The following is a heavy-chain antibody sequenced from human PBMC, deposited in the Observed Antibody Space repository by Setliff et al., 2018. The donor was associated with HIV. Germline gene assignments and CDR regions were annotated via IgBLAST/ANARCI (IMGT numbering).Heavy chain of an antibody. D-gene: IGHD1-26*01. J-gene: IGHJ4*02. CDR3: ASGSHGEGATDY. CDR2: IIPIFGTA. CDR1: GGTFSSYA. Sequence: SVKVSCKASGGTFSSYAISWVRQAPGQGLEWMGGIIPIFGTANYAQKFQGGVTITADESTNTAYMELSSLRSEDTAVYYCASGSHGEGATDYWGLGTLVTVSS. V-gene: IGHV1-69*13.